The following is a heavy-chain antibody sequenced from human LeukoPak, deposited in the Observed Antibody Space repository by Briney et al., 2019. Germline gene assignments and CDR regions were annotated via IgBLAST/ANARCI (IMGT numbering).Heavy chain of an antibody. J-gene: IGHJ6*04. D-gene: IGHD2-8*02. CDR1: GFTFSSYA. CDR2: ISSNGGST. Sequence: PGGSLRLSCAASGFTFSSYAMHWVRQAPGKGLEYVSAISSNGGSTYYANSVKGRFTISRDNSKNTLYLQMGSLRAEDMAVYYCARSRYLVGDVWGKGTTVTVSP. V-gene: IGHV3-64*01. CDR3: ARSRYLVGDV.